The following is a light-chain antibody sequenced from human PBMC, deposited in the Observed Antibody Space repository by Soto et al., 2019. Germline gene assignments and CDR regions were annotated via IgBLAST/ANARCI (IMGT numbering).Light chain of an antibody. CDR3: QQYHSYSLT. J-gene: IGKJ4*01. V-gene: IGKV1-5*03. CDR2: KAS. CDR1: QSISSW. Sequence: DIQMTQSPSTLSASVGDRVTITCRASQSISSWLAWYQQKPGKAPKLLIYKASSLEGGVPSRFSGSGSGTDFTLTISSLQPDDFETYYCQQYHSYSLTFGGGNKVDIK.